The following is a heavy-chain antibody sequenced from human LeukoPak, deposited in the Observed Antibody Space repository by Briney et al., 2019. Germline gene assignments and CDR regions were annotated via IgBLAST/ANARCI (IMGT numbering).Heavy chain of an antibody. Sequence: SQTLSLTCAISGDSFSSNSAAWNWIRQSPSRGLEWLGRTYYRSKWYNDYAVSVKSRITINPDTSKNQFYLQLNSVTPEDTAVYYCARDPYSSSPKYYYGMDVWGQGTTVTVSS. D-gene: IGHD6-6*01. J-gene: IGHJ6*02. CDR2: TYYRSKWYN. V-gene: IGHV6-1*01. CDR3: ARDPYSSSPKYYYGMDV. CDR1: GDSFSSNSAA.